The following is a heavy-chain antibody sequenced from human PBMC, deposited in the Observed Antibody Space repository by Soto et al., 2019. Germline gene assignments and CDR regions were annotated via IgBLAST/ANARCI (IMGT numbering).Heavy chain of an antibody. CDR1: GFSFISYA. V-gene: IGHV1-3*01. Sequence: ASVKVSCKSSGFSFISYAIHWVRQAPGQRLEWMGWINGATGNTKYSQHFQGRVTITRDTSPSTAYMELNGLTSDDTAIYYCAREHDDWSGYSFDFRGQGTLVTVSS. J-gene: IGHJ4*02. CDR3: AREHDDWSGYSFDF. D-gene: IGHD3-3*01. CDR2: INGATGNT.